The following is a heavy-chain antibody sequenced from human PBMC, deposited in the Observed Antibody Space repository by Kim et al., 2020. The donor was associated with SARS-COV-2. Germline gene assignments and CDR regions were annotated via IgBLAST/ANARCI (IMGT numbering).Heavy chain of an antibody. D-gene: IGHD3-10*01. CDR3: ARDSSRGIPKAPFDY. J-gene: IGHJ4*02. V-gene: IGHV1-46*01. Sequence: QKFQGRVTMTRDTSTSTVYMELSSLGSEDTAVYYCARDSSRGIPKAPFDYWGQGTLVTVSS.